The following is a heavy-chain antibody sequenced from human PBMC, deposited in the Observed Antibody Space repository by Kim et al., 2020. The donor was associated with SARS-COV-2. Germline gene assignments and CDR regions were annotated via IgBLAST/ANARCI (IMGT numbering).Heavy chain of an antibody. CDR3: ARGRGDRYYDSSGYYYD. D-gene: IGHD3-22*01. CDR2: IYYSGST. CDR1: GGSISSGGYY. Sequence: SETLSLTCTVSGGSISSGGYYWSWIRQHPGKGLEWIGYIYYSGSTYYNPSLKSRVTISVDTSKNQFSLKLSSVTAADTAVYYCARGRGDRYYDSSGYYYDWGQGTLVTVSS. J-gene: IGHJ4*02. V-gene: IGHV4-31*03.